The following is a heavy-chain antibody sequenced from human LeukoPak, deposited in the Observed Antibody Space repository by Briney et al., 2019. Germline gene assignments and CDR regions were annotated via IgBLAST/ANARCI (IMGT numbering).Heavy chain of an antibody. CDR3: ARGSGVTYEDAFDI. CDR2: INPNSGGT. J-gene: IGHJ3*02. D-gene: IGHD3-10*01. Sequence: GASVKVSCKASGYTLTGYYMHWVRQAPGQGLEWMGWINPNSGGTNYAQKFQGWVTMTRDTSISTAYMELSRLRSDDTAVYYCARGSGVTYEDAFDIWGQGTMVTVSS. V-gene: IGHV1-2*04. CDR1: GYTLTGYY.